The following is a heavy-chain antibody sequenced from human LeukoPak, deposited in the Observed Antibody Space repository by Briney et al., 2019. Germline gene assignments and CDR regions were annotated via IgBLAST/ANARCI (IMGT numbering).Heavy chain of an antibody. CDR3: ASSDIVATNLDQ. Sequence: SETLSLTCTVSGGSISCGSYYWSWIRQPAGKGLEWIGRIYPSGSTNYNPSLKSRVTISVDTSKNQFSLRLSSVTAADTAIYYCASSDIVATNLDQWGQGTLVTVSS. V-gene: IGHV4-61*02. CDR1: GGSISCGSYY. CDR2: IYPSGST. J-gene: IGHJ4*02. D-gene: IGHD5-12*01.